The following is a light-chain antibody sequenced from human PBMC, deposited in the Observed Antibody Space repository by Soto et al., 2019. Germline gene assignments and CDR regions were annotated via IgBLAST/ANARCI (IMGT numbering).Light chain of an antibody. CDR2: AAS. J-gene: IGKJ1*01. CDR1: QSISSY. CDR3: QQSYSTPWT. V-gene: IGKV1-39*01. Sequence: DIQMTQTTSSLSASVGDRVTITCRASQSISSYLNWYQQKPGKAPKLLIYAASSLQSGVPSRFSGSGSGTDFTLTISSLQPEDFATYYCQQSYSTPWTSGHGTNVDIK.